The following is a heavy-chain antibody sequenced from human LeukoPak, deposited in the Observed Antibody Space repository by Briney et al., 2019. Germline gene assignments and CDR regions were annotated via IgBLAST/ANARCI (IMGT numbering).Heavy chain of an antibody. CDR2: ISGSGGST. V-gene: IGHV3-23*01. Sequence: GGSLRLSCAASGFTFSSDAMSWVRQAPGKGLEWVSAISGSGGSTYYADSVKGRFTISRDNSKNTLYLQMNSLRAEDTAVYYCAKVGEGGEGFDYWGQGTLVTVSS. CDR1: GFTFSSDA. CDR3: AKVGEGGEGFDY. J-gene: IGHJ4*02. D-gene: IGHD2-21*01.